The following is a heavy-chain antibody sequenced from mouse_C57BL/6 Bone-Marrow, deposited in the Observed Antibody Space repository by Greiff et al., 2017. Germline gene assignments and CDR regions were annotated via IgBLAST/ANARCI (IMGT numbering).Heavy chain of an antibody. CDR1: GYTFTSYW. CDR2: IYPGSGST. V-gene: IGHV1-55*01. D-gene: IGHD1-1*01. Sequence: VQLQQSGAELVKPGASVQMSCKASGYTFTSYWITWVKQRPGQGLEWIGDIYPGSGSTTYNEKFKSKATLTVDTSSSTAYMQLSSLTSEDSAVDDCARKSSYVDCYFDVWGTGTTGTVAS. J-gene: IGHJ1*03. CDR3: ARKSSYVDCYFDV.